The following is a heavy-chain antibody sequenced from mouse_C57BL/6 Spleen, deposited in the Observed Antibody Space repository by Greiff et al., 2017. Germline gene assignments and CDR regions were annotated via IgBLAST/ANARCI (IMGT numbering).Heavy chain of an antibody. CDR3: ARDGDTVYFDY. Sequence: EVKLMESGGGLVKPGGSLKLSCAASGFTFSSYAMSWVRQTPEKRLEWVATISDGGSYTYYPDNVKGRFTISRDNAKNNLYLQMSHLKSEDTAMYYCARDGDTVYFDYWGQGTTLTVSS. CDR2: ISDGGSYT. J-gene: IGHJ2*01. D-gene: IGHD1-1*01. V-gene: IGHV5-4*01. CDR1: GFTFSSYA.